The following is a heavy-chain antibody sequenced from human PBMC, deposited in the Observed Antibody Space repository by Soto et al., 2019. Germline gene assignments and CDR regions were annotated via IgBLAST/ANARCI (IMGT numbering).Heavy chain of an antibody. CDR2: IISIFGTQ. CDR1: GGTFNSYV. Sequence: QVQLVQSGAEVKKPGSSVKVSCKASGGTFNSYVFNWVRQAPGQGLEWMGGIISIFGTQNYGQKFQGRVTITADESTSTGFMELSSLTSEDTAIYYCARDLGSGYDPGDYWGQGTLVTVSS. CDR3: ARDLGSGYDPGDY. V-gene: IGHV1-69*12. J-gene: IGHJ4*02. D-gene: IGHD5-12*01.